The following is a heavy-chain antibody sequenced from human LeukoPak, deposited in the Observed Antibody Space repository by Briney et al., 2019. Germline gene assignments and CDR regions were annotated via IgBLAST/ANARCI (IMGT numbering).Heavy chain of an antibody. D-gene: IGHD1-26*01. CDR1: GFTFSSYA. Sequence: VHLGGSLRLSCAASGFTFSSYAMHWVRQAPGKGLEWVAVISYDGGNKFYADSVKGRFTISKDNSRKTLYLHLNSLRGDDTAVYYCARDGSGSYPGWPDYWGQGTLVTVSS. V-gene: IGHV3-30*14. J-gene: IGHJ4*02. CDR3: ARDGSGSYPGWPDY. CDR2: ISYDGGNK.